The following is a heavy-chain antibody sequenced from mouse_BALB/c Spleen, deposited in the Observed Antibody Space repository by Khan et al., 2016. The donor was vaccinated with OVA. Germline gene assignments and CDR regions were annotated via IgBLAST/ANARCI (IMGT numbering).Heavy chain of an antibody. CDR1: GFTFSTYA. CDR3: ARHNYGPFAY. D-gene: IGHD1-1*01. Sequence: EVELVESGGGLVKPGGPLKLSCAASGFTFSTYAMSWVRQTPEKRLEWVATISSGGDYTYYPDTVKGRFTISRDNAKNTLYLQLSSLRVKETAMYYCARHNYGPFAYWGQGTLVTVSA. J-gene: IGHJ3*01. CDR2: ISSGGDYT. V-gene: IGHV5-9-3*01.